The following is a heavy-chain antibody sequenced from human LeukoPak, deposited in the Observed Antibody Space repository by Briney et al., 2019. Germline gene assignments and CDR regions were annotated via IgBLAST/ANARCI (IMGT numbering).Heavy chain of an antibody. D-gene: IGHD1-26*01. Sequence: GGSLRLSCAASGFTSSTYNMNWVPQAPGKGLEWVSYINTDSSSIYYADSVKGLFTISRDNAKDSLYLHMNSLRDEDTAVYYCAIDAWELPLDAFDIWGQGTMVTVSS. CDR2: INTDSSSI. CDR3: AIDAWELPLDAFDI. J-gene: IGHJ3*02. V-gene: IGHV3-48*02. CDR1: GFTSSTYN.